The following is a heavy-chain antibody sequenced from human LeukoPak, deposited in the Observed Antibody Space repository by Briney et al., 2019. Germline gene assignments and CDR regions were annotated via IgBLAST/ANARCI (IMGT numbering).Heavy chain of an antibody. V-gene: IGHV1-2*02. CDR1: GYTFIGYY. J-gene: IGHJ4*02. D-gene: IGHD3-22*01. Sequence: ASVKVSCKAFGYTFIGYYMHWVRPAPGQGLEWMGWINPSSGGTNYAQKFQGRVTMTRDTSISTAYMELSRLISDDTAVYYCARVYDSSGYQPPDYWGQGTLVTVSS. CDR3: ARVYDSSGYQPPDY. CDR2: INPSSGGT.